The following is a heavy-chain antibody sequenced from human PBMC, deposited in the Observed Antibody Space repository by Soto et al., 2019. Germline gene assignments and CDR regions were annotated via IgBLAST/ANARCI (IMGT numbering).Heavy chain of an antibody. CDR2: ISSNGGST. D-gene: IGHD6-19*01. V-gene: IGHV3-64D*08. Sequence: GGSLRLSCSASGFTFSSYAMHWVRQAPGKGLEYVSAISSNGGSTYYADSVKGRFTISRDNSKNTLYLQMSSLRAEDTAVYYCVKQQVDSSGWGWGQGTLVTVSS. CDR1: GFTFSSYA. CDR3: VKQQVDSSGWG. J-gene: IGHJ4*02.